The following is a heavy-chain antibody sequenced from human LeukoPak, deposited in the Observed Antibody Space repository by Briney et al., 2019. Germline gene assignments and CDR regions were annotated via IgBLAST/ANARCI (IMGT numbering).Heavy chain of an antibody. V-gene: IGHV3-30*02. CDR2: IRYDGSNK. Sequence: HPGGSLRLSCAASGFTFSSYGMHWVRQAPGKGLEWVAFIRYDGSNKYYADSVKGRFTISRDNSKNTLYLQMNSLRAEDTAVYYCARDQGGYGYYYMDVWGKGTTVTVSS. J-gene: IGHJ6*03. CDR3: ARDQGGYGYYYMDV. CDR1: GFTFSSYG. D-gene: IGHD5-18*01.